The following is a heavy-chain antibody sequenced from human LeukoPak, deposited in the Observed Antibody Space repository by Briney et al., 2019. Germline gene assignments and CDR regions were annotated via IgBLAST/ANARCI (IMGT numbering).Heavy chain of an antibody. V-gene: IGHV4-34*01. CDR3: ARGPEAVGGTEYYFDC. CDR1: GESFSGYY. D-gene: IGHD6-19*01. CDR2: INHSGST. J-gene: IGHJ4*02. Sequence: SETLSLTCAVYGESFSGYYWSWIRQPPGKGLEWIGEINHSGSTNYNPSLKSRVTISVDTSKNQFSLKLSSVTAADTAVYYCARGPEAVGGTEYYFDCWGQGTLVTVSS.